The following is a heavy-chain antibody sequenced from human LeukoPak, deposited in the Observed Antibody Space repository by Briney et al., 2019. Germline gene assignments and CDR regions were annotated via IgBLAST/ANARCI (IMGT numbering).Heavy chain of an antibody. D-gene: IGHD6-19*01. V-gene: IGHV3-48*04. Sequence: GGSLRLSCAASGFTFNSFGMSWVRQAPGKGLEWLSYISSSSSTIYYADSVKGRFTISRDNAKNSLYLQMNSLRAEDTAVYYCARDRGRSSGWYPDYWGQGTLVTVSS. CDR3: ARDRGRSSGWYPDY. CDR2: ISSSSSTI. J-gene: IGHJ4*02. CDR1: GFTFNSFG.